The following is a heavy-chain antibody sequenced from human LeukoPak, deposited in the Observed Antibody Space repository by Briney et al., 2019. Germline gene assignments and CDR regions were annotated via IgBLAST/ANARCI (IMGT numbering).Heavy chain of an antibody. CDR3: AKVQSSSWYGGHNDH. CDR1: GFTFSNYA. Sequence: GGSLRLSCAASGFTFSNYAMPWVRQAPGKGLEWGAAISGSGSSTYYADSVKGRFTISRDNSKNTLYPQMNSLRAEDTAIYYCAKVQSSSWYGGHNDHWGQGTLVTVSS. V-gene: IGHV3-23*01. J-gene: IGHJ4*02. CDR2: ISGSGSST. D-gene: IGHD6-13*01.